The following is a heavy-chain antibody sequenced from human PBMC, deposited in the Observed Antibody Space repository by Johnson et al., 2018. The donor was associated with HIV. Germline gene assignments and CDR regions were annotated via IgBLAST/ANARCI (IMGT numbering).Heavy chain of an antibody. Sequence: QVQLVESGGGVVQPGKSLRLSCAASGFTFSSYDMHWVRQAPGKGLEWVAVIYSGGRTYYADSVKGRFTISRDNSKNTLYLQMNSLRGDDTAVYYCAKDPTDFGADWAFDIWGQGTMVTVSS. D-gene: IGHD3-10*01. V-gene: IGHV3-NL1*01. J-gene: IGHJ3*02. CDR3: AKDPTDFGADWAFDI. CDR1: GFTFSSYD. CDR2: IYSGGRT.